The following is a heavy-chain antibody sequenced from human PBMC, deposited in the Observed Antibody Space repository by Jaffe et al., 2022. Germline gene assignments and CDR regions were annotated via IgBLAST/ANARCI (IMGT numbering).Heavy chain of an antibody. J-gene: IGHJ5*02. CDR3: ARQHGTIAARTFDP. V-gene: IGHV4-39*01. Sequence: QLQLQESGPGLVKPSETLSLTCTVSGGSISSSSYYWGWIRQPPGKGLEWIGSIYYSGSTYYNPSLKSRVTISVDTSKNQFSLKLSSVTAADTAVYYCARQHGTIAARTFDPWGQGTLVTVSS. D-gene: IGHD6-6*01. CDR2: IYYSGST. CDR1: GGSISSSSYY.